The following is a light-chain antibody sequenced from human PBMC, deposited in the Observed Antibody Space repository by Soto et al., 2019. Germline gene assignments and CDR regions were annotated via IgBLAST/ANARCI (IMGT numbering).Light chain of an antibody. CDR2: DVN. J-gene: IGLJ2*01. V-gene: IGLV2-23*02. CDR1: SSDIGTYGL. CDR3: SSFAGLTFPVI. Sequence: QSALTQPASVSGSPGQSITISCTGTSSDIGTYGLVSWYQQHPGEAPKLIIYDVNKWPSGVSNRFSGSQSANTASLTISGLQAEDEAHYYCSSFAGLTFPVIFGGGTKLTFL.